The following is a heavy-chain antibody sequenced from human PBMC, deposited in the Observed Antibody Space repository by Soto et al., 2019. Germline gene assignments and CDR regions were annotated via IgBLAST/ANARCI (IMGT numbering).Heavy chain of an antibody. Sequence: ASVKVSWKAFGYTFINYGISWVRQAPGQGLEWMGWISGHNGNTNYAQNLQGRVTMTTDTSTSTAYMELRSLRSDDTAVYFCARDRAYYYDNIRYCIDFWGQGTLVTVSS. J-gene: IGHJ4*02. CDR1: GYTFINYG. D-gene: IGHD3-22*01. V-gene: IGHV1-18*01. CDR2: ISGHNGNT. CDR3: ARDRAYYYDNIRYCIDF.